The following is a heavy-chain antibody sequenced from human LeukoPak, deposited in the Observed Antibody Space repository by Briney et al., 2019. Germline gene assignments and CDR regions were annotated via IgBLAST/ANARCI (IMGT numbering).Heavy chain of an antibody. Sequence: PGGALRLSCAASGFTFSSYAMHWVRQAPGKGLEWGAVISYDGSNKYYADSVKGRFTISRDNSKNPLYLQMNSLRAEDTAVYYCARDHSGIQLSLYFDYWGQGTLVTASS. CDR3: ARDHSGIQLSLYFDY. J-gene: IGHJ4*02. D-gene: IGHD5-18*01. V-gene: IGHV3-30*04. CDR2: ISYDGSNK. CDR1: GFTFSSYA.